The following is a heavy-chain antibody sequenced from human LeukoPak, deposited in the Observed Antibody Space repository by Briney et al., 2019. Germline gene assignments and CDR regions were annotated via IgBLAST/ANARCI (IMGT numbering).Heavy chain of an antibody. D-gene: IGHD3-16*01. CDR2: INHNGNVN. CDR3: ARGGGLDV. CDR1: GFTFSSYW. J-gene: IGHJ6*02. V-gene: IGHV3-7*03. Sequence: GGSLRLSCAASGFTFSSYWMNWARQAHGKGLEWVASINHNGNVNYYVDFVKGRFTISRDNAKNSLYLQMSNLRAEDTAVYFCARGGGLDVWGQGATVTVSS.